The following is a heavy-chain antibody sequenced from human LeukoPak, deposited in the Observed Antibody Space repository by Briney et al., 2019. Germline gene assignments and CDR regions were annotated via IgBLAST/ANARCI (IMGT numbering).Heavy chain of an antibody. J-gene: IGHJ4*02. CDR1: GFTFSDHY. CDR2: TRNKTTSDTT. CDR3: ARELYSGYDFDY. Sequence: GGSLRRSGAGSGFTFSDHYMDWVRQAPGKGREWGGRTRNKTTSDTTEYAASVKGRFSISRDDSKNSLYLQMNSLKNEDTAVYYCARELYSGYDFDYWGQGTLVTVSS. V-gene: IGHV3-72*01. D-gene: IGHD5-12*01.